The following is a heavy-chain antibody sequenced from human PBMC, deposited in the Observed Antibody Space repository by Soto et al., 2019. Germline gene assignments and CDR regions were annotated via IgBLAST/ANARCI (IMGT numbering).Heavy chain of an antibody. D-gene: IGHD6-19*01. CDR3: ARESPSSQWLPTRYFDY. CDR1: GFTFSSYA. V-gene: IGHV3-64*04. J-gene: IGHJ4*02. Sequence: VQLVESGGGLVQPGGSLRLSCSASGFTFSSYAMHWVRQAPGKGLEYVSAISSNGGSTYYADSVRGRFTISRDNAKNALFLQMSSLREEDTAVYYCARESPSSQWLPTRYFDYWGQETLVTVSA. CDR2: ISSNGGST.